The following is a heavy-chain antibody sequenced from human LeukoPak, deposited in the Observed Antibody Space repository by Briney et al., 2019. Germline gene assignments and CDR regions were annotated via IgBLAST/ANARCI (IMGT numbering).Heavy chain of an antibody. CDR2: INHSGSTS. D-gene: IGHD2-2*02. Sequence: SETLSLTCAVYGESFSGYFWNWIRQPPGKGLEWIGEINHSGSTSNHNPSLKSRVTMSVDTSKNQFSLKLSSVTAADTAVYYCARDVNDCSSTSCYTLWGQGTLVTVSS. CDR1: GESFSGYF. CDR3: ARDVNDCSSTSCYTL. V-gene: IGHV4-34*01. J-gene: IGHJ4*02.